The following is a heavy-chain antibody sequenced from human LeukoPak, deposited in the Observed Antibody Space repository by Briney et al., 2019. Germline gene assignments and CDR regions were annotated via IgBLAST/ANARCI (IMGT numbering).Heavy chain of an antibody. CDR2: ISAYNGNT. CDR1: GYSFTSYG. CDR3: ARRGGSTSCYDY. V-gene: IGHV1-18*01. D-gene: IGHD2-2*01. Sequence: PVKVCCKASGYSFTSYGISWVRQDPGQGLEWMGWISAYNGNTNYAQKLQGRVTMTTDTSTSTTYMELRSLRSDDTAVYYCARRGGSTSCYDYWGQGTLVTVSS. J-gene: IGHJ4*02.